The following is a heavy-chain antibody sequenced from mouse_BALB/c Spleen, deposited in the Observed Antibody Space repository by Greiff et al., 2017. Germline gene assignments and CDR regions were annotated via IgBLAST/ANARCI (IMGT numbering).Heavy chain of an antibody. CDR3: ARDQLGRFAY. D-gene: IGHD4-1*02. J-gene: IGHJ3*01. V-gene: IGHV7-3*02. CDR2: IRNKANGYTT. CDR1: GFTFTDYY. Sequence: MLVESGGGLVQPGGSLRLSCATSGFTFTDYYMSWVRQPPGKALEWLGFIRNKANGYTTEYSASVKGRFTISRDNSQSILYLQMNTLRAEDSATYYCARDQLGRFAYWGQGTLVTVSA.